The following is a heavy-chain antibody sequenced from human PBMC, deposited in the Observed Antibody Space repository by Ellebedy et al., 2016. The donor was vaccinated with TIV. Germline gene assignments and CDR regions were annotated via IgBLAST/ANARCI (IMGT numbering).Heavy chain of an antibody. CDR2: IYYSGST. J-gene: IGHJ4*02. CDR1: GGSISSSSYY. CDR3: ARHGIVVVPAAEYYFDY. D-gene: IGHD2-2*01. V-gene: IGHV4-39*01. Sequence: SETLSLXXTVSGGSISSSSYYWGWIRQPPGKGLEWIGSIYYSGSTYYNPSLKSRVTISVDTSKNQFSLKLSSVTAADTAVYYCARHGIVVVPAAEYYFDYWGQGTLVTVSS.